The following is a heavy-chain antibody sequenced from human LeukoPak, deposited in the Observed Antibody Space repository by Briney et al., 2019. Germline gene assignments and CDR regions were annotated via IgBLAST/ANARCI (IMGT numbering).Heavy chain of an antibody. V-gene: IGHV4-34*01. D-gene: IGHD1-26*01. Sequence: SETLSLTCAVYGGSFSGYYWSWIRQPPGKGLEWIGEINHSGSTNYNSSLKSRVTISVDTSKNQFSLKLSSVTAADTAVYYCAGRVGAISFWFDPWGQGTLVTVSS. J-gene: IGHJ5*02. CDR1: GGSFSGYY. CDR2: INHSGST. CDR3: AGRVGAISFWFDP.